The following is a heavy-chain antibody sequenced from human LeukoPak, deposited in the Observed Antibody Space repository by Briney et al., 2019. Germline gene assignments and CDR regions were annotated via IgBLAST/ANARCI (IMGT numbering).Heavy chain of an antibody. Sequence: PSETLSLTCTVSGGSISSYYWSWIRQPPGKGLEWIGYIYYSGSTNYNPSLKSRVTISVDTSKNQFSLKLSSVTAADTAVYYCARAGVVVVAADHDAFDIWGQGTMVTVSP. CDR2: IYYSGST. J-gene: IGHJ3*02. CDR3: ARAGVVVVAADHDAFDI. CDR1: GGSISSYY. D-gene: IGHD2-15*01. V-gene: IGHV4-59*01.